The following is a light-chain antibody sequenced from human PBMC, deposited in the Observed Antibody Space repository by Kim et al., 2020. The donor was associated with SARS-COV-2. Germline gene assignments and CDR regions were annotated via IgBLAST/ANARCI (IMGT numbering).Light chain of an antibody. J-gene: IGKJ5*01. Sequence: FSPGERATLSCRASQSVTSTFFAWYQQKLGQAPRLLIYAASTRATGIPDRFSGSGSGSDYTLTITRLEPEDFAVYYCQQYGDSITFGQGTRLEIK. CDR1: QSVTSTF. CDR3: QQYGDSIT. CDR2: AAS. V-gene: IGKV3-20*01.